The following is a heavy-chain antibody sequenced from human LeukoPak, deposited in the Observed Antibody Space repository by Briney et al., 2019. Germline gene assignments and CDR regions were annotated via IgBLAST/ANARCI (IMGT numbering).Heavy chain of an antibody. J-gene: IGHJ4*02. CDR1: GYTFTTYA. D-gene: IGHD2-15*01. CDR3: ARCSGGSCYNPFDY. Sequence: GASVKVSCEASGYTFTTYAMIWVRQAPGQGLECVGWINTNTGNPTYAQGSTGRFVFSLDTSVSTTYPQISSLKAEDTAVYYCARCSGGSCYNPFDYWGQGTLVTVSS. V-gene: IGHV7-4-1*02. CDR2: INTNTGNP.